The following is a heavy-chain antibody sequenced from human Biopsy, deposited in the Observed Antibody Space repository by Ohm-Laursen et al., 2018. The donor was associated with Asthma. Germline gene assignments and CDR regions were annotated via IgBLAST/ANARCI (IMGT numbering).Heavy chain of an antibody. Sequence: ASVKVSCKTSGYTFNSAGITWVRQAPGQGLEWMGWISVYNGNTKVAQKLQDRVTMITDTSTSTAYMELRSLRSDDTAVYFCARAVDYSHYYGIDVWGQGTTDRL. CDR1: GYTFNSAG. D-gene: IGHD3-10*01. CDR2: ISVYNGNT. J-gene: IGHJ6*02. V-gene: IGHV1-18*01. CDR3: ARAVDYSHYYGIDV.